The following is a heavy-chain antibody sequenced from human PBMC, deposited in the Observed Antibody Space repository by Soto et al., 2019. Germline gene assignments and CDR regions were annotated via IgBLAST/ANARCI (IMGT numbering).Heavy chain of an antibody. CDR3: AKNGQPPYYYYGMDV. Sequence: QGQLVQSGPEAKKPGASGKVSCKASGYTFSRYGISWVRQAPGQGLEWMGWISGYNGDTKYAQKVQGRVTMTIDTSTYTAYMELRSLTSDDTAIYYCAKNGQPPYYYYGMDVWGQGTTVTVSS. J-gene: IGHJ6*02. CDR1: GYTFSRYG. CDR2: ISGYNGDT. D-gene: IGHD2-8*01. V-gene: IGHV1-18*01.